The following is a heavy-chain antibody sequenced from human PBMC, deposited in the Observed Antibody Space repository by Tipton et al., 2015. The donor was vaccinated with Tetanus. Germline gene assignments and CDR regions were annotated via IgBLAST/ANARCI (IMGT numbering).Heavy chain of an antibody. J-gene: IGHJ4*02. CDR3: AREDGGPTLDYFDS. CDR1: GFTFTRYA. V-gene: IGHV3-30-3*01. D-gene: IGHD3-16*01. Sequence: SLRLSCEASGFTFTRYAMHWVRQAPGKGLEWVAVITFDGNTKYYADSVKGRFTLPRDNSKNTVYLQMNSLKVEDTAVYYCAREDGGPTLDYFDSWGQGTLVTVSS. CDR2: ITFDGNTK.